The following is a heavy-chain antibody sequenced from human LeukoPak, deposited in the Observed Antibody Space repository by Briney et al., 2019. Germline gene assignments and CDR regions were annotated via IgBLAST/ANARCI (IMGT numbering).Heavy chain of an antibody. CDR3: AKDMSKWLLLHDYFDY. Sequence: SLRLSCAASGFTFDDYAMHWVRQAPGKGLEWVSGISWNSGSIGYADSVKGRFTISRDNAKNSLYLQMNSLRAEDTALYYCAKDMSKWLLLHDYFDYWGQGTLVTVSS. D-gene: IGHD3-22*01. J-gene: IGHJ4*02. CDR2: ISWNSGSI. V-gene: IGHV3-9*01. CDR1: GFTFDDYA.